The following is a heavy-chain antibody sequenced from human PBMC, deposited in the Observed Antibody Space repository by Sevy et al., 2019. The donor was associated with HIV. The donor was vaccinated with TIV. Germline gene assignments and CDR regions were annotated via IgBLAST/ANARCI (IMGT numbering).Heavy chain of an antibody. CDR2: IYSDGST. CDR1: GFPVSSNY. Sequence: GGSRRLSCVASGFPVSSNYMSWVRQAPGKGLEWVSVIYSDGSTYHADSVKGRFTISRDNSKNTLYLQMNSLRVEDTAVYYCARGKSGYDYGLDYWGQGTLVTVSS. CDR3: ARGKSGYDYGLDY. J-gene: IGHJ4*02. D-gene: IGHD5-18*01. V-gene: IGHV3-66*01.